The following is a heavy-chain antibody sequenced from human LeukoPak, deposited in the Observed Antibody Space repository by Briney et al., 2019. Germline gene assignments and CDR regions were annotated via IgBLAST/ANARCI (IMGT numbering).Heavy chain of an antibody. Sequence: GGSLRLSCAASGFTFRSYGMYWVRRAPGKGLEWVAVISYDGNTKYYVDSVKGRFTISRNNSKNTMYVQMNSLRPEDTAVYYCANDKSESGMWGPTDYWGQGTLVTVSS. D-gene: IGHD3-10*01. CDR2: ISYDGNTK. J-gene: IGHJ4*02. CDR1: GFTFRSYG. CDR3: ANDKSESGMWGPTDY. V-gene: IGHV3-30*18.